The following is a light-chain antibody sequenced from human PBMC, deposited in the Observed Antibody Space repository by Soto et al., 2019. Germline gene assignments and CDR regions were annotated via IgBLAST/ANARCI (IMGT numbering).Light chain of an antibody. Sequence: QSVLTQPPSVSAAPGQKVTISCSGSSSNIENNYVSWYQQLPGTAPKLLIYDNNKRPSGIPDRFSGSKSGTSATLCVTGLQTGDEAEYYCGTWDNSLSAGVFGGGTKLTVL. CDR1: SSNIENNY. V-gene: IGLV1-51*01. CDR3: GTWDNSLSAGV. CDR2: DNN. J-gene: IGLJ2*01.